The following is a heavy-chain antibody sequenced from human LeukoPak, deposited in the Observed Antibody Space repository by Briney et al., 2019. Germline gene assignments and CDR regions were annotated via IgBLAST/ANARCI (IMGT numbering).Heavy chain of an antibody. V-gene: IGHV4-59*08. J-gene: IGHJ4*02. CDR2: IYYSGST. CDR3: ARGGSSRFPFLDY. D-gene: IGHD6-13*01. CDR1: GGSISSYY. Sequence: PSETLSLTCPVSGGSISSYYWSWIRQPPGKGLEWIGYIYYSGSTNYNPSLKSRVTISVDTSKNQFSLKLSSVTAADTAVYYCARGGSSRFPFLDYWGQGTLVTVSS.